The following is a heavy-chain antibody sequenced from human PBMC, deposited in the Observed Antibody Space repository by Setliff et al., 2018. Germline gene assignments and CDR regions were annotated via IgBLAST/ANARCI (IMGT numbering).Heavy chain of an antibody. J-gene: IGHJ3*02. Sequence: GGSLRLSCAASGSTFSDYYMSWIRQAPGKGLEWVSYISSSGSTIYYADSVKGRFTISRDNAKNSLYLQMNSLRAEDTAVYYCARDPLTTNRRRAFDIWGQGTMVTVSS. D-gene: IGHD4-17*01. V-gene: IGHV3-11*01. CDR3: ARDPLTTNRRRAFDI. CDR1: GSTFSDYY. CDR2: ISSSGSTI.